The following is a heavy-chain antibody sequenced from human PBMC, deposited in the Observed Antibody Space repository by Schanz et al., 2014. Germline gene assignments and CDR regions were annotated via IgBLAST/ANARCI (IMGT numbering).Heavy chain of an antibody. CDR1: GFSFGNYG. CDR3: AKLHIVRGVIYLNWFDS. CDR2: IGTSGGT. J-gene: IGHJ5*01. D-gene: IGHD3-10*01. V-gene: IGHV3-23*01. Sequence: EVQLLESGGGLVQPGGSLRLSCEASGFSFGNYGMSCVRQAPGKGLEWVSTIGTSGGTNYAESVKGRFTISRDNSKNTVHLQMNSLRAEDTAVYYCAKLHIVRGVIYLNWFDSWGQGTLVTVSS.